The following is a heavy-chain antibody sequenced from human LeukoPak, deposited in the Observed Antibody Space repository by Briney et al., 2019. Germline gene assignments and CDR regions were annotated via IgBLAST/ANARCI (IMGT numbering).Heavy chain of an antibody. CDR1: GYTFTGYY. CDR3: ARDRLTMVRGVIIKAGFDY. J-gene: IGHJ4*02. Sequence: ASVKVSCKASGYTFTGYYMHWVRQAPGQGLEWMGWINANSGATNYAQKFQGRVTMTRDTSISTAYMELSSLRSDDTAVYYCARDRLTMVRGVIIKAGFDYWGQGTLVTVSS. V-gene: IGHV1-2*02. CDR2: INANSGAT. D-gene: IGHD3-10*01.